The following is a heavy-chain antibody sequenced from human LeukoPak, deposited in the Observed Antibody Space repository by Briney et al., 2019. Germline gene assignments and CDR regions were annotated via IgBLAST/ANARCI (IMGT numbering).Heavy chain of an antibody. D-gene: IGHD6-13*01. CDR1: GYTFIGYY. J-gene: IGHJ4*02. CDR2: INPNSGST. CDR3: ARVGEQQLVKKGFFDY. V-gene: IGHV1-2*02. Sequence: SVNVSCKASGYTFIGYYMHWLRQPPGQGLEWVGSINPNSGSTNYAQKFQGRVTMTRDTSISTAYMELSRLRADDTAVYYCARVGEQQLVKKGFFDYWAREPWSPSPQ.